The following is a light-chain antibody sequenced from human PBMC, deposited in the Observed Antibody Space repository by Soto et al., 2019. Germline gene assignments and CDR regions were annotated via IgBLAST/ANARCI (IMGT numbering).Light chain of an antibody. CDR3: QPSFSSRWT. J-gene: IGKJ1*01. CDR2: SSS. V-gene: IGKV1-39*01. Sequence: DIQLTQSPSSLSASVGDRVTITCRASQGIITYLNWYQQKPGKAPNLLIYSSSTLQSGVPSRFSGSGSGTDFTLTISSLQPEDFATYYCQPSFSSRWTFGQGTQVDIK. CDR1: QGIITY.